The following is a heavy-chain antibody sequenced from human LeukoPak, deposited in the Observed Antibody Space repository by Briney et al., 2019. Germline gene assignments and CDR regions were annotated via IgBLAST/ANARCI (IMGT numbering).Heavy chain of an antibody. Sequence: SQTLSLTCTVSGGSISSGGYYWSWIRQHPGKGLEWIGYIYYSGSTYYNPSLKSRVTISVDTSKNQFSLKLSSVIAADTAVYYCARDHGGDDIGNVWGQGTLVTVSS. CDR3: ARDHGGDDIGNV. V-gene: IGHV4-31*03. J-gene: IGHJ4*02. CDR1: GGSISSGGYY. D-gene: IGHD3-9*01. CDR2: IYYSGST.